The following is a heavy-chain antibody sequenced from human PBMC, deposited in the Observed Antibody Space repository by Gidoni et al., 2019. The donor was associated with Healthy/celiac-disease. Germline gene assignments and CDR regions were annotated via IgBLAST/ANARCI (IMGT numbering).Heavy chain of an antibody. CDR2: IYYSGST. CDR1: GGSISSSSYY. CDR3: ARTPWPYGAPIRD. D-gene: IGHD4-17*01. V-gene: IGHV4-39*01. Sequence: QLQLQESGPGLVKPSETLSLTCTVSGGSISSSSYYWGWIRQPPGKGLEWIGSIYYSGSTYYNPSLKSRVTISVDTSKNQFSLKLSSVTAADTAVYYCARTPWPYGAPIRDWGQGTLVTVSS. J-gene: IGHJ4*02.